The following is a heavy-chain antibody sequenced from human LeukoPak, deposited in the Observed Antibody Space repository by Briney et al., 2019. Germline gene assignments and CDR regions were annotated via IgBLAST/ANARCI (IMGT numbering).Heavy chain of an antibody. V-gene: IGHV4-30-4*08. Sequence: PSETLSLTCTVSGGSISSYYWSWIRQPPGKGLEWIGYIYYSGSTYYNPSLKSRVTISVDTSKNQFSLKLSSVTAADTAVYYCARDDSSGYYFMSSWGQGTLVTVSS. D-gene: IGHD3-22*01. CDR1: GGSISSYY. CDR2: IYYSGST. CDR3: ARDDSSGYYFMSS. J-gene: IGHJ5*02.